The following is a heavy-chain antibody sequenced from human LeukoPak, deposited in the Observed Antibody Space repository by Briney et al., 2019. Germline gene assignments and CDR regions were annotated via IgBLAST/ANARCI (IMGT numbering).Heavy chain of an antibody. CDR2: IYTDGSTK. CDR3: ARNSGGRRYYFTE. J-gene: IGHJ4*02. Sequence: GRSLRLSCAASGFIFSNSGMPWVRQAPGKGLEWVTVIYTDGSTKYYADSVKGRFTISRDNSQNTLYLQMNSLRAEDTAVYYCARNSGGRRYYFTEWGQGTLVTVSS. D-gene: IGHD3-10*01. V-gene: IGHV3-33*01. CDR1: GFIFSNSG.